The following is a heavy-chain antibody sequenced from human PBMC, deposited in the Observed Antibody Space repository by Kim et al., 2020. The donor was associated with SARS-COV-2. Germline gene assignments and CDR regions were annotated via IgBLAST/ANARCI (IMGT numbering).Heavy chain of an antibody. CDR3: ARDCFTLVRRVVGGDY. V-gene: IGHV3-53*04. CDR1: GFTFSSNY. D-gene: IGHD3-10*01. Sequence: GGSLRLSCAASGFTFSSNYMSWVRQAPGEGLEWVSVIYSGGSTDYADYEKGRFTISRHNSNRKQDHQIHSLKAEGTSVDYCARDCFTLVRRVVGGDY. J-gene: IGHJ4*01. CDR2: IYSGGST.